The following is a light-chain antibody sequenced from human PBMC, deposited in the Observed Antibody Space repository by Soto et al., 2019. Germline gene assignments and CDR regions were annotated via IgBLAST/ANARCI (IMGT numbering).Light chain of an antibody. CDR3: QQCGRSPWP. CDR2: AAS. J-gene: IGKJ1*01. V-gene: IGKV3-20*01. Sequence: EIVLTQSPGTLSLSPGERATLSCSASQSVSSNYLAWYQQNPGQAPRLLIHAASSSATGIPDRFSGSGAGKDFTLTSRRLEVGDFAGYYCQQCGRSPWPFGQGTRVEIK. CDR1: QSVSSNY.